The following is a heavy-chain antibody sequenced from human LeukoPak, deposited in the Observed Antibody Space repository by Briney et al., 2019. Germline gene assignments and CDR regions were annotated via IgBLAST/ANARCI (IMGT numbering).Heavy chain of an antibody. D-gene: IGHD3-10*01. V-gene: IGHV3-48*03. CDR1: GFTFSSYE. J-gene: IGHJ4*02. CDR2: ISSSGSTI. CDR3: ARVSGSGDFDY. Sequence: PGGSLRLSCAASGFTFSSYEMNWVRQAPGKGLEWVSYISSSGSTIYYADSVKGRFTISRENAKNSLYLQMNGLRAGDTAVYYCARVSGSGDFDYWGQGTLVTVSS.